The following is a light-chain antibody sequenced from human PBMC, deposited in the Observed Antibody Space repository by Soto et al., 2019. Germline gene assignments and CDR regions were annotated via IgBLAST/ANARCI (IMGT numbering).Light chain of an antibody. CDR1: SGDFGNYNL. V-gene: IGLV2-23*03. Sequence: QSALTQPASVSGSPGQSITISCTGTSGDFGNYNLVSWYQQHPDKAPKLMIYEGSKRSSGVSNRFSGSKSGNTASLTISGLQAEDEADYFCCSYAGSTTFVLFGGGTKLTVL. J-gene: IGLJ2*01. CDR2: EGS. CDR3: CSYAGSTTFVL.